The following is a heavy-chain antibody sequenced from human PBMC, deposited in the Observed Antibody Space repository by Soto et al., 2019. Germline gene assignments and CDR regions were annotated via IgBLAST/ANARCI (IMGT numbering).Heavy chain of an antibody. Sequence: GGSLRLSCAASGFTFSSYAMHWVRQAPGKGLEWVAVISYDGSNKYYADSVKGRFTISRDNSKNTLYLQMNSLRAEDTAVYYCASLGRGYYYYYGMDVWGQGTTVTVSS. CDR1: GFTFSSYA. V-gene: IGHV3-30-3*01. D-gene: IGHD2-15*01. J-gene: IGHJ6*02. CDR3: ASLGRGYYYYYGMDV. CDR2: ISYDGSNK.